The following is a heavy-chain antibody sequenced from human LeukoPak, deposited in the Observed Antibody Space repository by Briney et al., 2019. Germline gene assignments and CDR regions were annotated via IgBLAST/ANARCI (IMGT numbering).Heavy chain of an antibody. CDR2: IIPIFGTA. J-gene: IGHJ4*02. D-gene: IGHD3-22*01. V-gene: IGHV1-69*05. Sequence: ASVKVSCKASGGTFSSYAISWVRQAPGQGLEWMGGIIPIFGTANYAQKFQGRVTITTDESTSTAYMELSSLRSEDTAVYYCARGDHYDSSGYLPRGEYFDYWGQGTLVTVSS. CDR3: ARGDHYDSSGYLPRGEYFDY. CDR1: GGTFSSYA.